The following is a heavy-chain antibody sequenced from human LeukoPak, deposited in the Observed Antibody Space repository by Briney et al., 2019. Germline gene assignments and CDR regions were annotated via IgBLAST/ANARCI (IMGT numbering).Heavy chain of an antibody. CDR2: INPNSGGT. V-gene: IGHV1-2*02. CDR1: GYTFTGYY. J-gene: IGHJ3*02. Sequence: ASVKVSCKASGYTFTGYYMHWVRQAPGQGLEWMGWINPNSGGTNYAQKFQGRVTMTRDTSISTAYMELSRLRSDDTAVYYCARRVVSLDAFDIWGQGTMVTVSS. D-gene: IGHD2-15*01. CDR3: ARRVVSLDAFDI.